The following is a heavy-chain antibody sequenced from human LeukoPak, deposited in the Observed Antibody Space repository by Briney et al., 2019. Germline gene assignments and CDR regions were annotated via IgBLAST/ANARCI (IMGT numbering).Heavy chain of an antibody. CDR2: ISYSGST. V-gene: IGHV4-31*01. J-gene: IGHJ4*02. CDR3: ARAVVPAAICDFQFDY. D-gene: IGHD2-2*02. CDR1: GGSIGSGGYY. Sequence: SETLSLTCTVSGGSIGSGGYYWNWIRQHPGKGLEWIGYISYSGSTNYNPSLKSLPTISLDTSKNQFSLTLSSVTAADTAVYYCARAVVPAAICDFQFDYWGQGTLVTVSS.